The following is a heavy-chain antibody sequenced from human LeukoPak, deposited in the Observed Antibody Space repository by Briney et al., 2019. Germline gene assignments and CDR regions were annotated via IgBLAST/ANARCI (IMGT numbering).Heavy chain of an antibody. CDR3: AKGAEIDL. CDR2: VTGPGDTT. CDR1: GFTFTNYA. D-gene: IGHD3-16*01. Sequence: GGSLRLFCATSGFTFTNYAMNWVRQAPGKGLKWVSAVTGPGDTTYYADSVKGRFFMSREDSKTTVYLQMNSLRAEDTAIYYCAKGAEIDLWGQGTLVTVSS. J-gene: IGHJ5*02. V-gene: IGHV3-23*01.